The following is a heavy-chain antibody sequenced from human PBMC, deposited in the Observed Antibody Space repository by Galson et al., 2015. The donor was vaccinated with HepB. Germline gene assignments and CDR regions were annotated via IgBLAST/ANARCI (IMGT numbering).Heavy chain of an antibody. V-gene: IGHV1-2*04. J-gene: IGHJ4*02. CDR2: INPNSGAT. D-gene: IGHD3-22*01. CDR1: GYAFIGYF. Sequence: SVKVSCKGSGYAFIGYFIHWVRRAPGEGLEWLGWINPNSGATNYAQKFRGWVNMTRDTSVNTAYMELSRLRSDDTAVYYCARGLSYYSDNSGYYMFDLWGQGTLVTVSS. CDR3: ARGLSYYSDNSGYYMFDL.